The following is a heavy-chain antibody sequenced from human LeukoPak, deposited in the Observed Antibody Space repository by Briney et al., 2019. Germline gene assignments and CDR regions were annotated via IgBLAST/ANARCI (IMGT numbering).Heavy chain of an antibody. V-gene: IGHV3-23*01. CDR3: AKDLITMVRGGSFDY. Sequence: PGGSLRLSCAASGFTFSSYAMSWVRQAPGKGLVWVSAISGSGGSTYYADSVKGRFTISRDNSKNTLYLQMNSLRAEDTAVYYCAKDLITMVRGGSFDYWGQGTLVTVSS. CDR2: ISGSGGST. D-gene: IGHD3-10*01. CDR1: GFTFSSYA. J-gene: IGHJ4*02.